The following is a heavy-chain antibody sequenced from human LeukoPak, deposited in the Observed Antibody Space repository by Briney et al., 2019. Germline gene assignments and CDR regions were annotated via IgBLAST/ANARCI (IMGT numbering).Heavy chain of an antibody. CDR3: ASHDYGGNRHFDY. J-gene: IGHJ4*02. CDR2: IYYSGST. D-gene: IGHD4-23*01. V-gene: IGHV4-59*08. CDR1: GGSISSYY. Sequence: SETLSLTCTVSGGSISSYYWSWIRQPPGKGLEWIGYIYYSGSTNYNPSLKSRVTISVDTSKNQFSLKLSSVTAADTAVYYCASHDYGGNRHFDYWGQGTLVTVSS.